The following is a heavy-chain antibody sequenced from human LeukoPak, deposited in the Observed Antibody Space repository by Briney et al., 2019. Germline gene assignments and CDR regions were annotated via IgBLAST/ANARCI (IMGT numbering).Heavy chain of an antibody. CDR3: ARGDWDRWLLLPYYFDY. CDR1: GGTFSSYA. J-gene: IGHJ4*02. V-gene: IGHV1-69*13. D-gene: IGHD3-22*01. CDR2: IIPIFGTA. Sequence: GASVKVSCKASGGTFSSYAISWVRQAPGQGLEWMGGIIPIFGTANYAQKLQGRVTITADESTSTAYMELSSLRSEDTAVYYCARGDWDRWLLLPYYFDYWGQGTLVTVSS.